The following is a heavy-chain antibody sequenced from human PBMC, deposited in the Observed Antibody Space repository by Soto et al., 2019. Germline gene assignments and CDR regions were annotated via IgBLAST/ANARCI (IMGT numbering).Heavy chain of an antibody. J-gene: IGHJ5*02. CDR1: GGTFSSYA. V-gene: IGHV1-69*01. CDR2: FIPIFGTA. CDR3: ARGPEYPRQNWFDP. Sequence: QVQLVQSGAEVKKPGASVKVSCKASGGTFSSYAISWVRQAPGQGLEWMGGFIPIFGTANYAQKFQGRVTITAEESTSTAYMELSSLRSEDTAVYYCARGPEYPRQNWFDPWGQGTLVTVSS. D-gene: IGHD2-2*01.